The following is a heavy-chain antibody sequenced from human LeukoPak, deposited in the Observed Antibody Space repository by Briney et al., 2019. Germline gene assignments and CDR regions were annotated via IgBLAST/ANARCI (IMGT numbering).Heavy chain of an antibody. CDR3: AREWEGF. J-gene: IGHJ4*02. D-gene: IGHD1-26*01. CDR1: GFTFRNYW. CDR2: IDQHGSET. Sequence: GGSLRLSCAASGFTFRNYWMSWVRQAPGKRLEWVGNIDQHGSETYYVDSVKGRFTISRDNAKNSLFLQMNSLRAEDTAVYYCAREWEGFWGQGTLVTVSS. V-gene: IGHV3-7*04.